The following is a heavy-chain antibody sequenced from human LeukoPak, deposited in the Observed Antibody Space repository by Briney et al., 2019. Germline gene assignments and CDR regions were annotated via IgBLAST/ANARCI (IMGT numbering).Heavy chain of an antibody. J-gene: IGHJ4*02. Sequence: GGSLRLSCAASRFTFSAYWMSWVRQAPGKGLEWVANIKQDGSEEYYVDSVKGRFTISRDNAKNSLYLQMNTLRAEDTAVYYCARDTRPVEMATIDYWGQGALVTVSS. D-gene: IGHD5-24*01. CDR2: IKQDGSEE. CDR3: ARDTRPVEMATIDY. CDR1: RFTFSAYW. V-gene: IGHV3-7*01.